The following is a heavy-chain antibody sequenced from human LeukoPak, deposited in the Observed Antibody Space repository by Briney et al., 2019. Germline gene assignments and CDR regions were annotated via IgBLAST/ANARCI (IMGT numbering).Heavy chain of an antibody. CDR1: GGSISSYY. V-gene: IGHV4-59*08. CDR2: IYYSGST. D-gene: IGHD1-14*01. J-gene: IGHJ3*02. Sequence: KSSETLSLTCTVSGGSISSYYWSWIRQPPGKGLEWIGYIYYSGSTNYNPSLKSRVTISVDTSKNQFSLKLSSVTAADTAVYYCARCEPGKHGGDAFDTWGQGTMVTVSS. CDR3: ARCEPGKHGGDAFDT.